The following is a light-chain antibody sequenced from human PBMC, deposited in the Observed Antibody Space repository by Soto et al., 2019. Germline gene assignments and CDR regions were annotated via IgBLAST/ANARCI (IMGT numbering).Light chain of an antibody. Sequence: QSVLTQSSSASASLGSSVKLTCTLSSGHSNYIIAWHHQQRGKAPRYLMKLEGSGTYNKGSGVPDRFSGSSSGADRYLTISNLQFEDEADYYCVTWDSNTRVFGGGTQLTVL. CDR2: LEGSGTY. CDR3: VTWDSNTRV. CDR1: SGHSNYI. V-gene: IGLV4-60*02. J-gene: IGLJ3*02.